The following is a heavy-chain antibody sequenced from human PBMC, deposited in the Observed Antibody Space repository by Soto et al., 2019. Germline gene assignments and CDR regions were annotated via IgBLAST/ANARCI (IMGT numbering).Heavy chain of an antibody. CDR1: GFTFSSYG. Sequence: QVQLVESGGGVVQPGRSLRLSCAASGFTFSSYGMHWVRQAPGKGLGWVAVISYDGSNKYYADSVKGRFTISRDNSKNTLYLQMNSLRPEDTAVYYCTKDAGGSSYFDYWGQGTLVTVSS. CDR2: ISYDGSNK. V-gene: IGHV3-30*18. J-gene: IGHJ4*02. D-gene: IGHD1-26*01. CDR3: TKDAGGSSYFDY.